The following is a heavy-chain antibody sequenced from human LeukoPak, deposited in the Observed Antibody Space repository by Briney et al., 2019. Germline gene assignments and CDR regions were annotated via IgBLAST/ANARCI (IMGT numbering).Heavy chain of an antibody. CDR1: GITFSTYG. V-gene: IGHV3-33*01. CDR3: ARDTIDYGSSSTCHRLGY. D-gene: IGHD2-2*01. J-gene: IGHJ4*02. Sequence: GGSLRLSCAASGITFSTYGMHWVRQAPGKGLEWVAVIWYDGSNEYYADSVKGRFTISRDNPKNTLYLQMNNLRAEDTAVYFCARDTIDYGSSSTCHRLGYWGQGTLVTVSS. CDR2: IWYDGSNE.